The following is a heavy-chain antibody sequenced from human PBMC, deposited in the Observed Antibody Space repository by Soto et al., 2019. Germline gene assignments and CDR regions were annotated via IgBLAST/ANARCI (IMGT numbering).Heavy chain of an antibody. CDR3: ARAGCDGGSCYTLVGLRYGMDV. CDR1: GFIFSSYA. Sequence: QVQLVESGGGVVQPGRSLRLSCAASGFIFSSYAMYWVRQAPGKGLEWVAVISYDGNNKYYADSVKGRFTISRDNSRKTLYLQMNSLRAEDSAVYYCARAGCDGGSCYTLVGLRYGMDVWGQGTTVTVSS. V-gene: IGHV3-30-3*01. J-gene: IGHJ6*02. D-gene: IGHD2-15*01. CDR2: ISYDGNNK.